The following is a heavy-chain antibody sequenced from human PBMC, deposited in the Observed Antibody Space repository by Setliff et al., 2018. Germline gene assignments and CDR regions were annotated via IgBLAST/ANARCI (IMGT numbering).Heavy chain of an antibody. V-gene: IGHV1-46*01. Sequence: ASVKVSCKASGYAFTSYYMHWVRQAPGQGLEWMGIINPSGGSTSYAQKFQGRVTMTRDTSTSTVYMELSSLRSEDTAVYYCAGTYYNFWSALDYYYYGMDVWGQGTTVTVSS. CDR3: AGTYYNFWSALDYYYYGMDV. D-gene: IGHD3-3*01. J-gene: IGHJ6*02. CDR2: INPSGGST. CDR1: GYAFTSYY.